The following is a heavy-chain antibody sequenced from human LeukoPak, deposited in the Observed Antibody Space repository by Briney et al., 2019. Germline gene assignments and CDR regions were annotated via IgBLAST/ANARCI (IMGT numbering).Heavy chain of an antibody. Sequence: GGSLRLSCAASAFTFSSYWMSWVRQAPGKGLEWVSAISGSGGSTYYADSVKGRFTISRDNSKNTLYLQMNSLRAEDTAVYYCAKSSGYYDSSGYSPDAFDIWGQGTMVTVSS. CDR3: AKSSGYYDSSGYSPDAFDI. D-gene: IGHD3-22*01. CDR2: ISGSGGST. V-gene: IGHV3-23*01. CDR1: AFTFSSYW. J-gene: IGHJ3*02.